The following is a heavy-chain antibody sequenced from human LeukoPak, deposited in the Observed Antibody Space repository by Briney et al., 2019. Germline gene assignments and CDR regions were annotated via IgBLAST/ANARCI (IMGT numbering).Heavy chain of an antibody. D-gene: IGHD1-14*01. CDR2: ISWNSGSI. CDR1: GFTFDDYA. Sequence: GRSLRLSCAASGFTFDDYAMHWVRQAPGKGLEWVSGISWNSGSIGYADSVKGRFTISRDNAKNSLYLQMNSLRAEDTALYYCAKDSRRDITDAFDIWGQGTMVTVSP. V-gene: IGHV3-9*01. J-gene: IGHJ3*02. CDR3: AKDSRRDITDAFDI.